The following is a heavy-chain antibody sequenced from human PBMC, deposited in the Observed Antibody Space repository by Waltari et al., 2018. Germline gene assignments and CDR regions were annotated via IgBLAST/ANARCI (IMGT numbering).Heavy chain of an antibody. CDR2: IWFDGSDK. CDR3: AKDAFGNTYLDF. J-gene: IGHJ4*02. D-gene: IGHD2-2*02. Sequence: QVNLVVSGGGVVQPGGSLRLSCTTPAFPFSNFGMHWVRQAPGKGLEWVALIWFDGSDKFYADSVRGRFTISRDNSARTLYLDMDSLRLDDTAMYYCAKDAFGNTYLDFWGQGTLVTVSS. CDR1: AFPFSNFG. V-gene: IGHV3-30*02.